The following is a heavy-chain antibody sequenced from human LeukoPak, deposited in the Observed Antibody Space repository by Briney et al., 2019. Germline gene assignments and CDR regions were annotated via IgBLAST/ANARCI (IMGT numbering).Heavy chain of an antibody. D-gene: IGHD4-17*01. CDR2: ISSSGRTI. V-gene: IGHV3-48*03. Sequence: GGSLRLSCAASGFTFSRCEMNWVRQPPGKGLEWVSYISSSGRTIYQADSVKGRFTISRDNAKNSLYLQVNSLRAEDTSVYYCARDTNGDGWFDPWGQGTLVTVSS. CDR1: GFTFSRCE. J-gene: IGHJ5*02. CDR3: ARDTNGDGWFDP.